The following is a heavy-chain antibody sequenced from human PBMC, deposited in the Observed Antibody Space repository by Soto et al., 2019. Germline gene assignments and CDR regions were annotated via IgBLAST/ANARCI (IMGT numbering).Heavy chain of an antibody. J-gene: IGHJ6*02. D-gene: IGHD6-13*01. V-gene: IGHV4-4*07. CDR3: ARGAAAGVDYGMDV. CDR2: IYTSRGT. Sequence: SESMSLTCTDSVGCMSSYYGNWIRQPAGKGLEWIGRIYTSRGTNYSPSLKSRVTISIDTSKNQFSLKLSSVTAADTAMYYCARGAAAGVDYGMDVWGRGTTVTVSS. CDR1: VGCMSSYY.